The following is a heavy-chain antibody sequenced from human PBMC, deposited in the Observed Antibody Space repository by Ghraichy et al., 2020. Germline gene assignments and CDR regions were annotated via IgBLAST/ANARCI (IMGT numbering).Heavy chain of an antibody. V-gene: IGHV4-38-2*02. D-gene: IGHD3-22*01. CDR1: GYSISSGYY. CDR3: ARVNYDSSGYPEYFQH. Sequence: SETLSLTCTVSGYSISSGYYWGWIRQPPGKGLEWIGSIYHSGSTYYNPSLKSRVTISVDTSKNQFSLKLSSVTAADTAVYYCARVNYDSSGYPEYFQHWGQGTLVTVSS. J-gene: IGHJ1*01. CDR2: IYHSGST.